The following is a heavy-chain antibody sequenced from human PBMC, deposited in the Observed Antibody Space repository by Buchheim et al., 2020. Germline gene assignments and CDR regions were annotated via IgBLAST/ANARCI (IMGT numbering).Heavy chain of an antibody. CDR1: GDPITSGPSS. V-gene: IGHV4-30-2*01. D-gene: IGHD3-16*01. Sequence: QLQLQESDSGLVKPSQTLSLTCAVSGDPITSGPSSWSWVRQRPGKGLEWIGYTYHSGSPNYNPSLKSRVIISVDKSKNQFSLNLRSMTAADTAVYYCARGYRFAYYFDYWGQGTL. CDR3: ARGYRFAYYFDY. J-gene: IGHJ4*02. CDR2: TYHSGSP.